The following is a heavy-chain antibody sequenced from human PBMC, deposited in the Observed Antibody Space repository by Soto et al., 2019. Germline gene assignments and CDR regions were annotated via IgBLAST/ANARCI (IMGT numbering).Heavy chain of an antibody. V-gene: IGHV1-18*01. D-gene: IGHD6-6*01. J-gene: IGHJ6*02. CDR2: ISAYNGNT. CDR1: GYTFTSYG. CDR3: ARDRSSSSYSYGNRMDV. Sequence: QVQLVQSGAEVKKPGASVKVSCKASGYTFTSYGISWVRQAPGQCVEWMGWISAYNGNTNYAQMLQGRDMMTAEGATSTAYMELENLRCDYTAVYYWARDRSSSSYSYGNRMDVWGQGTTLTASS.